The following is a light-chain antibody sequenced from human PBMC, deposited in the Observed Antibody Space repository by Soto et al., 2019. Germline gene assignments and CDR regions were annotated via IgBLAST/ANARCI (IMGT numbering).Light chain of an antibody. CDR1: QSVSSNY. CDR2: GAS. Sequence: EIVLTQSPGTLSLSPGERATLSCRASQSVSSNYLAWYQQKPGQAPRLFIYGASSRATGIPDRFSGSGFGTDFTLTISRLEPEDFAVYYCQQYGSSPQWTFGQGTKVEIK. J-gene: IGKJ1*01. V-gene: IGKV3-20*01. CDR3: QQYGSSPQWT.